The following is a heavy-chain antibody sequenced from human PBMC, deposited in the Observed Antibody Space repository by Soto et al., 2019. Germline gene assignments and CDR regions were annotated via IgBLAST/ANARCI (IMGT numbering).Heavy chain of an antibody. CDR3: AKAQDWGYSYGYYFDY. V-gene: IGHV3-23*01. Sequence: PRGSLILSCAASGFTFSSYAMSWVRQAPGKGLEWVSAISGSGGSTYYADSVKGRFTISRYNSKNTLYLQMNSLRAEDTAVYYCAKAQDWGYSYGYYFDYWGQG. D-gene: IGHD5-18*01. CDR1: GFTFSSYA. CDR2: ISGSGGST. J-gene: IGHJ4*02.